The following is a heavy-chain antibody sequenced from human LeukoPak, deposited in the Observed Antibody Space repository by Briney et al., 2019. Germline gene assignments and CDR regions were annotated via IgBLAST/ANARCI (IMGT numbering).Heavy chain of an antibody. Sequence: GASVKVSCKASGYTFTAYNMHWVRQAPGQGLEWMGFVNPNSGATNYAQKFQGRVTMTGDRSITAAYMELSSLRPDDTAVYFCTRDSIGVSAYWGQGTLVTVSS. CDR1: GYTFTAYN. J-gene: IGHJ4*02. D-gene: IGHD2-8*01. V-gene: IGHV1-2*02. CDR2: VNPNSGAT. CDR3: TRDSIGVSAY.